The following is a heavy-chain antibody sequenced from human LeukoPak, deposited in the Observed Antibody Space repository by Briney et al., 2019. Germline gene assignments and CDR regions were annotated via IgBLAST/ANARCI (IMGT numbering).Heavy chain of an antibody. D-gene: IGHD3-9*01. CDR1: GFNLEDFA. Sequence: PGRSLRLSCVGSGFNLEDFAMHWVRQVPGKGLEWVSSMSWDSGSQAYTDSVKGRLTISRDNDKNSLYLQMDSLRPEDTAFYYCVKDMGFDLLKDAFHIWGQGTLVTVSS. CDR2: MSWDSGSQ. J-gene: IGHJ3*02. CDR3: VKDMGFDLLKDAFHI. V-gene: IGHV3-9*01.